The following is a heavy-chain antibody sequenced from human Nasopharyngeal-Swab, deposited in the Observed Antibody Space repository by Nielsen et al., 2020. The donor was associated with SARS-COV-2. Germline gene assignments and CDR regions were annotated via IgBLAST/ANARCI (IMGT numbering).Heavy chain of an antibody. Sequence: GESLKISCAASGFTFSSPMHWVRQAPGKGLEWVAVIWYDGSNKYYADSVKGRFSISRDTYENTLHLQLNSLREEDTAVYYCVREGGTSGRAGYFDYWGQGTLVTVTS. CDR1: GFTFSSP. D-gene: IGHD2-2*01. J-gene: IGHJ4*02. CDR3: VREGGTSGRAGYFDY. V-gene: IGHV3-33*01. CDR2: IWYDGSNK.